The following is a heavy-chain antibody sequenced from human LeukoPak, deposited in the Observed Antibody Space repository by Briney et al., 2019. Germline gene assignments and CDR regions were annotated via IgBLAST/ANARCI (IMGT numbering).Heavy chain of an antibody. D-gene: IGHD6-13*01. V-gene: IGHV3-30*02. CDR1: RFTFSSYG. CDR2: IRYDGSNK. Sequence: GGSLRLSCAASRFTFSSYGMHWVRQAPGKGLEWVAFIRYDGSNKYYADSVKGRFTISRDNSKNTLYLQMNGLRAEDTAVYYCAKDEWVAAAGTALTWYYYGMDVWGQGTTVTASS. CDR3: AKDEWVAAAGTALTWYYYGMDV. J-gene: IGHJ6*02.